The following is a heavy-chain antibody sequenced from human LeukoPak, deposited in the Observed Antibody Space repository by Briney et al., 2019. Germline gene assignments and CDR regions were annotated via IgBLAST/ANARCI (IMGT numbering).Heavy chain of an antibody. CDR1: GGSFSGYY. CDR2: INHSGST. Sequence: SETLSLTCAVYGGSFSGYYCSWIRQPPGKGLEWIGEINHSGSTNYNPSLKSRVTISVDTSKNQFSLKLSSVTAADTAVYYCARGSTRKIDPWGQGTMVTVSS. CDR3: ARGSTRKIDP. V-gene: IGHV4-34*01. J-gene: IGHJ5*02.